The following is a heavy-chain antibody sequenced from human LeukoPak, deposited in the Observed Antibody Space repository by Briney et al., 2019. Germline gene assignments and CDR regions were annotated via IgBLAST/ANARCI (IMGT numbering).Heavy chain of an antibody. J-gene: IGHJ4*02. D-gene: IGHD1-26*01. Sequence: GGSLRLSCAASGFTFSSYEMNWVRQAPGKGLEWVSYISSSGSTIYYADSVKGRFTISRDNAKNSLYLQMNSLRAEDTAVYYCAREGGDSGSYFGVDYWGQGTLVTVSS. CDR3: AREGGDSGSYFGVDY. CDR1: GFTFSSYE. V-gene: IGHV3-48*03. CDR2: ISSSGSTI.